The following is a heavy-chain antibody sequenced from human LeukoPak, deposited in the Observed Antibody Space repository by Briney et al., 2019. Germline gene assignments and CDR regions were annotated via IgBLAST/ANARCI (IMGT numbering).Heavy chain of an antibody. CDR2: IHPEGNEK. Sequence: SGGSLRLSCAVSGFSFTNFWMSWVRQAPGMGLEWVANIHPEGNEKYHVESVKGRFTISRDNTKNLLFLQMNGLRVEDTAVYYCARGDAFSGDHWGQGTLVTVSS. V-gene: IGHV3-7*04. CDR3: ARGDAFSGDH. J-gene: IGHJ4*02. CDR1: GFSFTNFW.